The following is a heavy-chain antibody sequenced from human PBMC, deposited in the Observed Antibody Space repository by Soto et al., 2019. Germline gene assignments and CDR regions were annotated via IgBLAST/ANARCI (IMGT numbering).Heavy chain of an antibody. CDR2: ITSDGSSA. D-gene: IGHD1-7*01. Sequence: GGSLRLSCAASGFTFSRQWMHWVRQTPGKGLVWVSRITSDGSSASYADSVKGRFTISRDNAKNMLYLQMNSLRVKDSAVYYCAGTSSLQWYYMDVWDKGTTVTVSS. V-gene: IGHV3-74*01. CDR1: GFTFSRQW. J-gene: IGHJ6*03. CDR3: AGTSSLQWYYMDV.